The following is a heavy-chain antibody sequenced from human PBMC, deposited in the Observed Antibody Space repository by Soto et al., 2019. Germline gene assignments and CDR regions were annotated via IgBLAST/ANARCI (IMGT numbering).Heavy chain of an antibody. CDR2: INPSGGST. D-gene: IGHD1-1*01. CDR1: GYTFTSYY. CDR3: ARDWVYNQRKHAFDI. Sequence: ASVKVSCKASGYTFTSYYMHWVRQAPGQGLEWMGIINPSGGSTSYAQKFQGRVTMTRDTSTSTVYMELSSLRSEDTAVYYCARDWVYNQRKHAFDIWGQGTMVTVSS. V-gene: IGHV1-46*03. J-gene: IGHJ3*02.